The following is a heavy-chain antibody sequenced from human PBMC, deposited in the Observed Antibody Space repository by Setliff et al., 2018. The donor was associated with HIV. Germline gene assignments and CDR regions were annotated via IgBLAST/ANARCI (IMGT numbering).Heavy chain of an antibody. CDR2: IIPMYGGA. V-gene: IGHV1-69*05. J-gene: IGHJ5*01. Sequence: ASSVKVPRKASVGTFRGQVISWVRQAPGQGPEPMGGIIPMYGGANYAQKFHGRSTVTTDETTSTTNMVLGRLRSDDTAVHYCALPYCGGGNCWSSASLPPAGWVDPWGQGTLVTVSS. CDR1: VGTFRGQV. CDR3: ALPYCGGGNCWSSASLPPAGWVDP. D-gene: IGHD2-15*01.